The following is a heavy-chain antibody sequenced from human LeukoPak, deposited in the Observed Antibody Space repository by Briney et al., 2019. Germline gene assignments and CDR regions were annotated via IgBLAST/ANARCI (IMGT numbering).Heavy chain of an antibody. V-gene: IGHV3-23*01. CDR1: GFTFSSYA. CDR2: ISGSTGST. CDR3: AKRGVTGYKEAFDY. J-gene: IGHJ4*02. Sequence: GGSLRLSCAASGFTFSSYAMSWVRQAPGKGLEWVSAISGSTGSTYYADSVEGRFTISRDNSKNTLHLQMNSLRAEDTAVYYCAKRGVTGYKEAFDYWGQGTLVTVSS. D-gene: IGHD3-9*01.